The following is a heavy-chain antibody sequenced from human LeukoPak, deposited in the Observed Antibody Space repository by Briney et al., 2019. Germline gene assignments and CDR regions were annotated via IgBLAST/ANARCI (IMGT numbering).Heavy chain of an antibody. CDR1: GFTFSSYS. V-gene: IGHV3-48*04. D-gene: IGHD5-12*01. CDR2: ISSSSSTI. Sequence: GGSLRLSCAASGFTFSSYSMNWVRQAPGKGLEWVSYISSSSSTIYYADSVKGRFTISRDNAKNSLYLQMNSLRAEDTAVYYCAISASRGYSGYDLDYWGQGTLVTVSS. J-gene: IGHJ4*02. CDR3: AISASRGYSGYDLDY.